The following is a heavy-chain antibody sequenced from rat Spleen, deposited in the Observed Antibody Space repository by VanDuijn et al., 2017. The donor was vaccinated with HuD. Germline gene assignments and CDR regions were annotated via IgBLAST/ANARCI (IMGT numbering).Heavy chain of an antibody. V-gene: IGHV2S61*01. CDR1: GFSLGSYG. D-gene: IGHD1-2*01. CDR2: IWGNGNT. J-gene: IGHJ2*01. CDR3: ASGIAAFDY. Sequence: QLQLQESGPGLVQPSQTLPLTCTDSGFSLGSYGVIWVRQPPGKGLEWMGVIWGNGNTNYNSALKSRLSVSRDTSKSQVFVKMNTLQTEDTAMYFCASGIAAFDYWGQGVMVTVSS.